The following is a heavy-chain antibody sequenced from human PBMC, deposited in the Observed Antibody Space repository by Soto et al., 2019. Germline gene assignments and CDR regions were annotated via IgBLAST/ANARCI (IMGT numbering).Heavy chain of an antibody. D-gene: IGHD3-22*01. V-gene: IGHV1-3*01. J-gene: IGHJ3*02. CDR2: INAGNGNT. Sequence: QVQLVQSGAEVKKPGASVKVSCKASGYTFTSYAMHWVRQAPGQRLEWMGWINAGNGNTKYSQKFQGRVTITRDTSASKAYMELSSLRSEDTAVYYCARDLNPYYYDSSGYYLHAFDIWGQGTMVTVSS. CDR3: ARDLNPYYYDSSGYYLHAFDI. CDR1: GYTFTSYA.